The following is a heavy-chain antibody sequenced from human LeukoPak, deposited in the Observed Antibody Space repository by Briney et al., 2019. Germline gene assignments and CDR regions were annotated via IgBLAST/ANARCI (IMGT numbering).Heavy chain of an antibody. CDR2: INPNSGGT. CDR3: ARENRQQPAPMGWFDP. V-gene: IGHV1-2*02. CDR1: GYTFTGYY. J-gene: IGHJ5*02. D-gene: IGHD6-13*01. Sequence: VASVKVSCKASGYTFTGYYMHWVRQAPGQGLEWMGWINPNSGGTNYAQKFQGRVTMTRDTSISTAYMELSRLRSDDTAVYYCARENRQQPAPMGWFDPWGQGTLVTVSS.